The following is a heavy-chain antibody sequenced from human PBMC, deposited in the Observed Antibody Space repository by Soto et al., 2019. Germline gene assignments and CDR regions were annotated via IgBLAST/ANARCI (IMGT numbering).Heavy chain of an antibody. V-gene: IGHV3-23*01. CDR2: ISGSGGST. CDR3: AKDWSAPARFLSMDV. CDR1: GFTFSNYA. J-gene: IGHJ6*02. D-gene: IGHD2-2*01. Sequence: GGSLRLSCAASGFTFSNYAISWVRQAPGKGLEWVSSISGSGGSTYYADSVKGRFTISRDNSKNTLHLQMNSLRAEDTAVYYCAKDWSAPARFLSMDVWGQGTTVTVSS.